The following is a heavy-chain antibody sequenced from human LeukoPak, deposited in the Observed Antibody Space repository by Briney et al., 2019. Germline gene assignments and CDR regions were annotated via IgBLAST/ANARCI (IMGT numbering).Heavy chain of an antibody. Sequence: GGSLRLSRAASGFTFSNYGMNWVCQPPGKGLEWVSVTDTSGVITYYTDSVKGRFTISRDNSKNTLNLQMDSLRVEDTAVYYCAKGDTGVIRRYYLDSWGQGTLVTVSS. CDR3: AKGDTGVIRRYYLDS. V-gene: IGHV3-23*05. CDR1: GFTFSNYG. J-gene: IGHJ4*02. D-gene: IGHD5-18*01. CDR2: TDTSGVIT.